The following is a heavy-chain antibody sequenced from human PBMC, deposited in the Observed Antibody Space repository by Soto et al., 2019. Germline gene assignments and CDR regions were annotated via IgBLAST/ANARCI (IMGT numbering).Heavy chain of an antibody. V-gene: IGHV3-30*18. CDR3: AKDAPRGGALDY. J-gene: IGHJ4*02. CDR2: ISYDGSNK. CDR1: GFTFSSYG. Sequence: QVQLVESGGGVVQPGRSLRLSCAASGFTFSSYGMHWVRQAPGKGLEWVAVISYDGSNKYYADSVKGRFTISRDNSKNTLYLQMNSLRAEDTAVYYCAKDAPRGGALDYWGQGTLVTVSS. D-gene: IGHD3-16*01.